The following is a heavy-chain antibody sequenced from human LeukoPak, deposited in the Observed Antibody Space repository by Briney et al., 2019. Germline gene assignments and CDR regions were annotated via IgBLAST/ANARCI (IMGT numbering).Heavy chain of an antibody. D-gene: IGHD2-15*01. CDR3: ARQEYCSGGSCYTWFDP. V-gene: IGHV5-51*01. Sequence: GESLKISCKGSGYSINNYWIGWVRQMPGKGLEWMGIIYPADSDIRYGPSFQGQVTISADKSISTAYLQWSSLKASDTAVYYCARQEYCSGGSCYTWFDPWGQGTLVTVSS. CDR1: GYSINNYW. CDR2: IYPADSDI. J-gene: IGHJ5*02.